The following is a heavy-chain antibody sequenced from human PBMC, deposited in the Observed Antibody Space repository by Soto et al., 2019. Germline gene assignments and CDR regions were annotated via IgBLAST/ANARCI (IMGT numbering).Heavy chain of an antibody. Sequence: EVQLVESGGGLVKPGGSLRLSCAASGFTFSSYAMSWVRQAPGKGLEWVSAISGSGGSTYYADSVKGRFTISRDNSKNTLYLQMNSLRAEDTAVYYCAKGGSSSWYGYYGMDVWGQGTTVTVSS. CDR1: GFTFSSYA. D-gene: IGHD6-13*01. CDR3: AKGGSSSWYGYYGMDV. CDR2: ISGSGGST. J-gene: IGHJ6*02. V-gene: IGHV3-23*04.